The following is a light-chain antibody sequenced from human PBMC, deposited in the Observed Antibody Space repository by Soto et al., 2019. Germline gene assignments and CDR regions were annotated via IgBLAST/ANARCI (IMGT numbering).Light chain of an antibody. J-gene: IGKJ3*01. CDR1: QSVSSC. Sequence: DIQMTQSPSTLSASVGDRATITCRASQSVSSCLAWYQQKPGKAPKLLIYKASSLESGVPSRFSGSGSGTEFTLTISSLQPDDFATYYCQQYDIYPFTFGPGTKVDIK. CDR2: KAS. V-gene: IGKV1-5*03. CDR3: QQYDIYPFT.